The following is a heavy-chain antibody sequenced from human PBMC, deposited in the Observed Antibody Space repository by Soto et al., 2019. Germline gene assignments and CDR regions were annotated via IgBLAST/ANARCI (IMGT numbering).Heavy chain of an antibody. CDR2: ISYDGSNK. CDR3: AKDLWTPSSSSSWYMRSMYYYYGMDV. J-gene: IGHJ6*02. Sequence: GGSLRLSCAASGFTFSSYGMHWVRQAPGKGLEWVAVISYDGSNKYYADSVKGRFTISRDNSKKTLYLQRNSLRAEDTAVYYCAKDLWTPSSSSSWYMRSMYYYYGMDVWGQGTTVTVSS. CDR1: GFTFSSYG. D-gene: IGHD6-13*01. V-gene: IGHV3-30*18.